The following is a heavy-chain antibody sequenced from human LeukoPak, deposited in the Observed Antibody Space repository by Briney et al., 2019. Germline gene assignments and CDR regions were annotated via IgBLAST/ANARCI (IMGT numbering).Heavy chain of an antibody. CDR2: INPSGGST. Sequence: ASVKVSCKASGYTFTSYYMHWVRQAPGQGLEWMGIINPSGGSTSYAQKFQGRVTMTRDMSTSTVYMELSSLRSEDTAVYYCAYSSGWFPFDYWGQGTLVIVSS. J-gene: IGHJ4*02. CDR3: AYSSGWFPFDY. V-gene: IGHV1-46*03. D-gene: IGHD6-19*01. CDR1: GYTFTSYY.